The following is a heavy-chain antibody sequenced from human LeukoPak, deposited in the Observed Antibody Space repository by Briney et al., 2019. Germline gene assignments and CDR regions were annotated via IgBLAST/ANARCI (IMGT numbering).Heavy chain of an antibody. Sequence: GALRLSCAASGFTFISYGMHWVRQAPGKGLDGVALISYDGINKYYVESVKGRFTISRDNSKNTLYLQMNSLRAEDTAVYYCAKGTMIIGLNWFDPWGQGTLVTVSS. CDR3: AKGTMIIGLNWFDP. J-gene: IGHJ5*02. CDR2: ISYDGINK. V-gene: IGHV3-30*18. D-gene: IGHD3-22*01. CDR1: GFTFISYG.